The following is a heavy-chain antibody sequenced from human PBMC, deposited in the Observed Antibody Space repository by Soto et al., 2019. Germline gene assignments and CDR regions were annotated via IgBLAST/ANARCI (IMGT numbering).Heavy chain of an antibody. CDR1: GFTFSSYS. V-gene: IGHV3-48*01. D-gene: IGHD3-16*01. CDR3: ARDPEGDYFDY. Sequence: GGSLRLSCAASGFTFSSYSMNWVRQAPGKGLEWVSYISSSSSTIYYADSVKGRFTISRDNAKNSLYLQMNSLRAEDTAVYYCARDPEGDYFDYWGQGTLVTVSS. J-gene: IGHJ4*02. CDR2: ISSSSSTI.